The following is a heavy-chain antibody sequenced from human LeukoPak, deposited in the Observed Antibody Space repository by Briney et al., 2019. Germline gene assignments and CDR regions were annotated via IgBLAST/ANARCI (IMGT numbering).Heavy chain of an antibody. CDR2: INQDGSEK. J-gene: IGHJ4*02. CDR3: AKNSDLWSGYYTLDY. Sequence: GGSLRLSCAASGFTFSSYWMTWVRQAPGKGLEWVANINQDGSEKYYVDSVKGRFTISRDNSKNTLYVQMNSLRAEDTAVYYCAKNSDLWSGYYTLDYWGQGTQVTVAS. CDR1: GFTFSSYW. V-gene: IGHV3-7*01. D-gene: IGHD3-3*01.